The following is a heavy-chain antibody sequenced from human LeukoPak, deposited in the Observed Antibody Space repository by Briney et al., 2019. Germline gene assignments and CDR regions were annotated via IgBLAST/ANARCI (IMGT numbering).Heavy chain of an antibody. CDR2: INPSGGST. J-gene: IGHJ4*02. V-gene: IGHV1-46*01. D-gene: IGHD5-12*01. CDR3: ARALGGGYRVRSYYFDY. CDR1: GYTFTSYY. Sequence: ASVKVSCKASGYTFTSYYMHWVRQAPGQGLEWMGIINPSGGSTSYAQKFQGRVTMTRDTSTSTVYMELSSLRSEDTAVYYCARALGGGYRVRSYYFDYWGQGTLVTVSS.